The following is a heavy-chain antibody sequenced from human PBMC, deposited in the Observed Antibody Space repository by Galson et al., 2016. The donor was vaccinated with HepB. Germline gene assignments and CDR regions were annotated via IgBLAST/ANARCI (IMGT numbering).Heavy chain of an antibody. Sequence: FLRLSCAASGFTFSTYAMHWVRQAPGKGLEWVALICYDGSREYYGDSIKGRFTISRDDSKNPLFLQMNYLSAEDSAVYYCARGRRTTATTGGRYSGMDVWGQGTTVTVSS. V-gene: IGHV3-33*01. CDR1: GFTFSTYA. D-gene: IGHD1-26*01. J-gene: IGHJ6*02. CDR2: ICYDGSRE. CDR3: ARGRRTTATTGGRYSGMDV.